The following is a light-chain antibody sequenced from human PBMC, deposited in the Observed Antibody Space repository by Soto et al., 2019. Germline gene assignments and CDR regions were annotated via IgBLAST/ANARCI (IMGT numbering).Light chain of an antibody. CDR1: SSNIGTNY. V-gene: IGLV1-47*01. CDR3: AAWDDSLSGVV. J-gene: IGLJ3*02. Sequence: QSVLTQPPSASGTPGQTVTISSSGSSSNIGTNYVSWYQQLPGTAPKLLIYGNNQRPSGVPDRFSGSRSGTSASLAISGLRSEDEADYYCAAWDDSLSGVVFGGGTKVTV. CDR2: GNN.